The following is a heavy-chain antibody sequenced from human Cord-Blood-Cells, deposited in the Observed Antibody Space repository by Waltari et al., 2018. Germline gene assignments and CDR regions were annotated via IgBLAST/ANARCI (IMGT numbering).Heavy chain of an antibody. Sequence: QVQLVQSGAEVKKPGASVKVSCKASGYTFTSYAINWVRQATGQGLEWMGWINPNSGNTGYAQKLHGRVTMTRNTSISTAYMELSSLRSEDTAVYYCARGPYDFWSGYYTSAYYFDYWGQGTLVTVSS. J-gene: IGHJ4*02. CDR1: GYTFTSYA. D-gene: IGHD3-3*01. CDR3: ARGPYDFWSGYYTSAYYFDY. V-gene: IGHV1-8*01. CDR2: INPNSGNT.